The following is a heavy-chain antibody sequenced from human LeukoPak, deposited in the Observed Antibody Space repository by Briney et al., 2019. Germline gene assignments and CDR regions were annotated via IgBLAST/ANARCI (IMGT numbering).Heavy chain of an antibody. CDR2: FDPEDGET. CDR1: GYTLTELS. CDR3: ARPLPYYYDHSGLYAFDI. D-gene: IGHD3-22*01. V-gene: IGHV1-24*01. Sequence: GASVKVSCKVSGYTLTELSMHWVRQAPGKGLEWMGGFDPEDGETIYAQKFQGRVTMTTDSSTSTAYMELRNLRSDDTAVYYCARPLPYYYDHSGLYAFDIWGHGTMVTVSS. J-gene: IGHJ3*02.